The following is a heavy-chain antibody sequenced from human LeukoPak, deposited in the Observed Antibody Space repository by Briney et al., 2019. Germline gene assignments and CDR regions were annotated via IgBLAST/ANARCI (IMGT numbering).Heavy chain of an antibody. D-gene: IGHD3-22*01. CDR1: GYSISSGYY. Sequence: SETLSLTCTVSGYSISSGYYWGWIRQPPGKGLEWIGSIYHSGSTYYNPSLKSRVTISVDTSKNQFSLKLSSVTAADTAVYYCARDSNYYDSSGYQIDYWGQGTLVTVSS. V-gene: IGHV4-38-2*02. CDR2: IYHSGST. J-gene: IGHJ4*02. CDR3: ARDSNYYDSSGYQIDY.